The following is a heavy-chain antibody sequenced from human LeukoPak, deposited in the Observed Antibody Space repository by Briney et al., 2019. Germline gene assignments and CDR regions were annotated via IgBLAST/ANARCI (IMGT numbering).Heavy chain of an antibody. J-gene: IGHJ3*02. V-gene: IGHV4-4*02. CDR3: ARDRGYYDSSGYYPLAFDI. Sequence: SETLSLTCAVSGGSISSSNWWSWVRQPPGKGLDWIGEIYHSGSTNYNPSLKSRVTISVDKSKNQFSLKVSSVTAADTAVYYCARDRGYYDSSGYYPLAFDIWGQGTMVTVSS. D-gene: IGHD3-22*01. CDR1: GGSISSSNW. CDR2: IYHSGST.